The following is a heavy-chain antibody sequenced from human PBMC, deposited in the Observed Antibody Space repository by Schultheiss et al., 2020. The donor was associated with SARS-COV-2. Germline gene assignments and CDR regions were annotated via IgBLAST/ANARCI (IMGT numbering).Heavy chain of an antibody. J-gene: IGHJ3*02. CDR3: ARDLGGIAVAVHAFDI. D-gene: IGHD6-19*01. CDR1: GFTFSSYS. V-gene: IGHV3-48*04. CDR2: ISSSSSTI. Sequence: GGSLRLSCAASGFTFSSYSMNWVRQAPGKGLEWVSYISSSSSTIYYADSVKGRFTISRDNAKNSLYLQMNSLRAEDTAVYYCARDLGGIAVAVHAFDIWGQGTMVTVSS.